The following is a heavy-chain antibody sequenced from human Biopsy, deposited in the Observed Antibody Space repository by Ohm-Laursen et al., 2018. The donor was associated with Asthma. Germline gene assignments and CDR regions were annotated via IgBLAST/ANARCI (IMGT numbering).Heavy chain of an antibody. V-gene: IGHV1-24*01. D-gene: IGHD4-17*01. CDR2: HDREEGGT. CDR1: GGMFGNYA. J-gene: IGHJ4*02. Sequence: SVKVSCKASGGMFGNYAISWVRQAPGLGLEWMGGHDREEGGTVNARRFQGRVTMTEDTSTDTAYMELSSLSSDDTAVYYCASDFPKDYVRYNFQFWGQGTLVTVSS. CDR3: ASDFPKDYVRYNFQF.